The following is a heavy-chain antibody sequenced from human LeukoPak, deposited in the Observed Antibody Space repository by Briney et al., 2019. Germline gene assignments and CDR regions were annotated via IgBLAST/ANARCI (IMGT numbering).Heavy chain of an antibody. CDR1: GDSINTYY. V-gene: IGHV4-59*01. J-gene: IGHJ5*02. CDR3: ARSTQRYCSGGTCFPYWFDP. CDR2: ISDSGSP. D-gene: IGHD2-15*01. Sequence: SETLSLTCTVSGDSINTYYWSWLRQPPGKGLEWIGYISDSGSPSYNSSLKSRVTISIDTSKKQFSLMLSSVTAADTAIYYCARSTQRYCSGGTCFPYWFDPWGRGALVTVSS.